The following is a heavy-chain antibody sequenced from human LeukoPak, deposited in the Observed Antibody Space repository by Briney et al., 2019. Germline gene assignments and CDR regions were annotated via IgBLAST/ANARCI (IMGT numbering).Heavy chain of an antibody. J-gene: IGHJ4*02. Sequence: SETLSLTCAVYGGSFSGYYWSWIRQPPGKGLEWIGEINHSGSTNYNPSLKSRVTISVDTSKNQFSLKLSSVTAADTAVYYCARVRRGIRTLGYWGQGTLVTVSS. CDR3: ARVRRGIRTLGY. CDR2: INHSGST. D-gene: IGHD1-1*01. CDR1: GGSFSGYY. V-gene: IGHV4-34*01.